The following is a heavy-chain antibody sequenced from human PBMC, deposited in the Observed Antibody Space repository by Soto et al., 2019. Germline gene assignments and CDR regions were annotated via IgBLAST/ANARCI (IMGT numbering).Heavy chain of an antibody. Sequence: GSLRLSCAASGFTVSSNYMSWVRQAPGKGLEWVSVIYSGGSTYYADSVKGRFTISRDNSKNTLYLQMNSLRAEDTAVYYCASMTTVTSNDYWGQGTLVTVSS. J-gene: IGHJ4*02. CDR2: IYSGGST. D-gene: IGHD4-17*01. CDR3: ASMTTVTSNDY. CDR1: GFTVSSNY. V-gene: IGHV3-53*01.